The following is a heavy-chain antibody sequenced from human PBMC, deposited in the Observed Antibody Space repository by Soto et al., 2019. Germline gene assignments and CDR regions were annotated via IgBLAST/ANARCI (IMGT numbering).Heavy chain of an antibody. CDR3: ARRSPSWAFDI. V-gene: IGHV3-33*05. CDR1: GFTFSNYA. D-gene: IGHD2-15*01. J-gene: IGHJ3*02. CDR2: ISYDESNK. Sequence: PGGSLRLSCAASGFTFSNYAIHWVRQAPGKGLEWVAVISYDESNKFYADSVRGRFTISRDNSKNTLYLQMNSLRAEDTAVYYCARRSPSWAFDIWGQGTMVT.